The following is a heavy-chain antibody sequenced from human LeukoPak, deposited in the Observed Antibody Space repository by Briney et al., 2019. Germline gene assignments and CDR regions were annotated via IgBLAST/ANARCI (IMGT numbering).Heavy chain of an antibody. J-gene: IGHJ4*02. CDR3: ARVPSGSYFIFDY. V-gene: IGHV1-69*13. CDR1: GGTFSSYA. CDR2: IIPIFGTA. Sequence: GASVKVSCKASGGTFSSYAISWVRQAPGQGLEWMGGIIPIFGTANYAQKFQGRVTITADESTSTAYMELSSLRSEDTAVYYCARVPSGSYFIFDYWGQGTLVTVSS. D-gene: IGHD1-26*01.